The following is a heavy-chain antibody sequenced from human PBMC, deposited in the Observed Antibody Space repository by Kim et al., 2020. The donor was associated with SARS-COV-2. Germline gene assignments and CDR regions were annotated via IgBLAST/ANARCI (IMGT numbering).Heavy chain of an antibody. CDR3: AREGGAYDILTGYYYYYGMDV. CDR1: GFTVSSNY. J-gene: IGHJ6*02. Sequence: GGSLRLSCAASGFTVSSNYMSWVRQAPGKGLEWVSVIYSGGSTYYADSVKGRFTISRDNSKNTLYLQMNSLRAEDTAVYYCAREGGAYDILTGYYYYYGMDVWGQGTTVTVSS. CDR2: IYSGGST. D-gene: IGHD3-9*01. V-gene: IGHV3-53*01.